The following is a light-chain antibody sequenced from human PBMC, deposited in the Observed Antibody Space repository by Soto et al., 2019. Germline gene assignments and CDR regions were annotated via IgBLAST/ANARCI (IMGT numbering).Light chain of an antibody. Sequence: QSVLTQPASVSGSPGQSITISCTGTSSDVGGYNSVSWYQQHPGKAPKLMICDVSNRPSGVSNRFSGSMSGNTASLTISGLQAEDEADYYCSSYTSSSLPVFGTGTKLTVL. CDR2: DVS. CDR3: SSYTSSSLPV. V-gene: IGLV2-14*03. CDR1: SSDVGGYNS. J-gene: IGLJ1*01.